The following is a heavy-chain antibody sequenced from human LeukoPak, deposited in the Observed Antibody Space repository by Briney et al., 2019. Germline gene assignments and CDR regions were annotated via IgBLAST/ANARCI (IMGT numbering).Heavy chain of an antibody. Sequence: ASVKVSCKASGYTFTGYYMHWVRQAPGQGLEWMGRINPNSGGTNYAQKFQGRATMTRDTSISTAYMELSRLRSDDTAVYYCARITTVGAIVDYWGQGTLVTVSS. CDR3: ARITTVGAIVDY. V-gene: IGHV1-2*06. CDR2: INPNSGGT. J-gene: IGHJ4*02. CDR1: GYTFTGYY. D-gene: IGHD1-26*01.